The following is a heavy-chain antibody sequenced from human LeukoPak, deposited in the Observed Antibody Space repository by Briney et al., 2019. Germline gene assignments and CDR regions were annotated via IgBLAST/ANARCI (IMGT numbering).Heavy chain of an antibody. Sequence: GASVKVSCKASGYTFTSYYMHWVRQAPGQGVEWMGIINPSGGSTSYAQKFQGRVTMTRDMSTSTVYMELSSLRSEDTAVYYCAGALYYYDSSAPFDPWGQGTLVTVSS. J-gene: IGHJ5*02. CDR3: AGALYYYDSSAPFDP. CDR2: INPSGGST. V-gene: IGHV1-46*01. D-gene: IGHD3-22*01. CDR1: GYTFTSYY.